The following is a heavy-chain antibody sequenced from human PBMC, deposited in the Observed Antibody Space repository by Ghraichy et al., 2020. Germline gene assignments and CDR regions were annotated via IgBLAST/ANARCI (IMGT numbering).Heavy chain of an antibody. J-gene: IGHJ5*02. CDR1: GGSISSGDYS. CDR2: IHQSGST. CDR3: ARIANWFDP. Sequence: SETLSLTCAVSGGSISSGDYSWSRIRQPPGKGLEWIGSIHQSGSTYFNPSLESRVTISIDKPKNQLSLKLSSVTAADTAVYYCARIANWFDPWGQGTLVTVSS. V-gene: IGHV4-30-2*01.